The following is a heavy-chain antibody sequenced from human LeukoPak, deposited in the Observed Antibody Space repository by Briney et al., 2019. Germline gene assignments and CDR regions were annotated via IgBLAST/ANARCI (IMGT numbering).Heavy chain of an antibody. CDR3: ARRFCSSTSCYMTYYFDY. D-gene: IGHD2-2*02. J-gene: IGHJ4*02. CDR1: GGSISSYY. CDR2: IYYSGST. Sequence: PSETLSLTCTVSGGSISSYYWSWIRQPPGKGLEWIGYIYYSGSTNYNPSLKSRVTISVDTSKNQFSLKLSSVTAADTAVYYCARRFCSSTSCYMTYYFDYWGQGTLVTVSS. V-gene: IGHV4-59*08.